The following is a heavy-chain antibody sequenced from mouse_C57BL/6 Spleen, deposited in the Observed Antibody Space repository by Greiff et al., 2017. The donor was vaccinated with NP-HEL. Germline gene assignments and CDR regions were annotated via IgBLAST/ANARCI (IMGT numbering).Heavy chain of an antibody. CDR2: IDPSDSYT. D-gene: IGHD2-4*01. Sequence: QVQLQQPGAELVMPGASVKLSCKASGYTFTSYWMHWVKQRPGQGLEWIGEIDPSDSYTNYNQKFKGKSTLTVDKSSSTAYMQLSSLTSEDSAVYYCASFYDYDFFADWGQGTLVTVSA. CDR3: ASFYDYDFFAD. V-gene: IGHV1-69*01. J-gene: IGHJ3*01. CDR1: GYTFTSYW.